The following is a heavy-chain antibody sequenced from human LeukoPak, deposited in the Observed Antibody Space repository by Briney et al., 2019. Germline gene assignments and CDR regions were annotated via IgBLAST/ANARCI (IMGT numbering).Heavy chain of an antibody. CDR1: GGSISSYY. V-gene: IGHV4-59*01. Sequence: PSETLSLTCTVPGGSISSYYWSWIRQPPGKGLEWIGYIYYSGGTNYNPSLKSRVTISVDTSKNQFSLKLSSVTAADTAVYYCARGNIAAAGTWGYYYYGMDVWGQGTTVTVSS. CDR3: ARGNIAAAGTWGYYYYGMDV. J-gene: IGHJ6*02. CDR2: IYYSGGT. D-gene: IGHD6-13*01.